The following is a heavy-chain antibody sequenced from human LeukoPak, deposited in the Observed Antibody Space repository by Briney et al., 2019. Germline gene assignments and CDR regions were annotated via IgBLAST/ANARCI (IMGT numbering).Heavy chain of an antibody. Sequence: PGGSLRLSCVASGFRFTDYAMTWVRQAPGEGLEWVSAIRGSGDRTSYVDSVKGRFTISRDKSKNTLYLQMNSLRAEDTAVYYCARDDAVDGGYLDYWSQGALVTVYS. CDR3: ARDDAVDGGYLDY. CDR2: IRGSGDRT. CDR1: GFRFTDYA. V-gene: IGHV3-23*01. J-gene: IGHJ4*02. D-gene: IGHD6-19*01.